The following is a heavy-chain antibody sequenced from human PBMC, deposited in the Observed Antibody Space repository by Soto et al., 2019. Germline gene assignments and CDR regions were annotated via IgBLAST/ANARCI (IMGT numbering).Heavy chain of an antibody. V-gene: IGHV3-23*01. J-gene: IGHJ4*02. CDR1: GFTFSSYA. CDR2: VSIGGST. CDR3: AKRRGAGGHFDY. Sequence: DVQLLGSGGGLVQPEGSLRLSCAASGFTFSSYAMGWVRQAPGKGLEWVAVVSIGGSTHYADSVRGRFTISRDNSKNTLSLQMNSLTAEDTAVYFCAKRRGAGGHFDYWGQGALVTVSS. D-gene: IGHD2-15*01.